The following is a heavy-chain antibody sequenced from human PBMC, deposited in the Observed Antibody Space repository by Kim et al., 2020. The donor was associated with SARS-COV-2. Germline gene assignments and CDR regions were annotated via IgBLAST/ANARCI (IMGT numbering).Heavy chain of an antibody. J-gene: IGHJ3*02. CDR3: AGRIAVAGTEDDAFDI. V-gene: IGHV3-23*01. Sequence: GGSLRLSCAASGFTFSSYAMSWVRQAPGKGLEWVSAISGSGGSTYYADSVKGRFTISRDNSKNTLYLQMNSLRAEDTAVYYCAGRIAVAGTEDDAFDIWGQGTMVTVSS. CDR1: GFTFSSYA. D-gene: IGHD6-19*01. CDR2: ISGSGGST.